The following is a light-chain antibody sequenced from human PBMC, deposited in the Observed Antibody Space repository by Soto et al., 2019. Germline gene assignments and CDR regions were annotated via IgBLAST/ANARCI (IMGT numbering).Light chain of an antibody. CDR1: DSNIGTNS. CDR3: AAWDDSLSGHVV. V-gene: IGLV1-47*01. J-gene: IGLJ2*01. Sequence: QSVLTQPPSASGTPGQRVTISCSGSDSNIGTNSVYWYQHLPGTAPKLLIYRNNQRPSGVPDRFSGSKSGTSASLAISGLRFEDAADYYCAAWDDSLSGHVVFGGGTQLTVL. CDR2: RNN.